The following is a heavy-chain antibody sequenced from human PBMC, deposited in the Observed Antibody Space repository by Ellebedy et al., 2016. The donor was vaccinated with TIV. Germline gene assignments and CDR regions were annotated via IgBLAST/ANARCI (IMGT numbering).Heavy chain of an antibody. J-gene: IGHJ3*02. CDR2: IYYSGST. D-gene: IGHD1-26*01. Sequence: SETLSLXXTVSGGSISSYYWSWIRQPPGKGLEWIGYIYYSGSTNYNPSLKSRVTISVDTSKNQFSLKLSSVTAADTAVYYCARRRWELHAFDIWGQGTMVTVSS. CDR1: GGSISSYY. CDR3: ARRRWELHAFDI. V-gene: IGHV4-59*08.